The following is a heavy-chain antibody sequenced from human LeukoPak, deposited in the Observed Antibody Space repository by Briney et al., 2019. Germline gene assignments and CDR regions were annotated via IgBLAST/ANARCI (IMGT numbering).Heavy chain of an antibody. CDR1: GGTFSSYA. CDR2: IIPIFGTA. CDR3: ARPTSYGYYFDS. Sequence: ASVKVSCKASGGTFSSYAISWVRQAPGQGLEWMGGIIPIFGTANYAQKFQGRVTMTRDTSTNTAYMDLSRLTSDDTAVYYCARPTSYGYYFDSWGQGTLVTVSS. J-gene: IGHJ4*02. V-gene: IGHV1-69*05. D-gene: IGHD3-16*01.